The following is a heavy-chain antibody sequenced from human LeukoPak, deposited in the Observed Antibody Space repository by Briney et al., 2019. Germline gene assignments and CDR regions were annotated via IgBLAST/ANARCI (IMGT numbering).Heavy chain of an antibody. CDR3: AKRSYSSGWYEYFQH. CDR1: GFTFSDYY. CDR2: ISISSNYI. J-gene: IGHJ1*01. Sequence: GGSLRLSCAASGFTFSDYYMNWVRQAPGKGLEWVSSISISSNYIYYADSVKGRFTISRDNAKNSLYLQVNSLRAEDTAVYYCAKRSYSSGWYEYFQHWGQGTLVTVSS. V-gene: IGHV3-21*01. D-gene: IGHD6-19*01.